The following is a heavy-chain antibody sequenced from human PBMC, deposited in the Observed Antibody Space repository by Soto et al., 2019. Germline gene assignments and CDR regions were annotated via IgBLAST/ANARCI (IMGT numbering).Heavy chain of an antibody. J-gene: IGHJ4*02. CDR3: ARHGYSNSYDY. V-gene: IGHV4-39*01. Sequence: QLQLQESGPGLVKPSETLSLTYTVSGGSISSSSYYWGWIRQPPGKGLEWIGSIYYSGSTHYNPSLKSRVTISVDTSKNQFSLKLSSVTAADTAVYYCARHGYSNSYDYWGQGTLVTVSS. CDR1: GGSISSSSYY. D-gene: IGHD4-4*01. CDR2: IYYSGST.